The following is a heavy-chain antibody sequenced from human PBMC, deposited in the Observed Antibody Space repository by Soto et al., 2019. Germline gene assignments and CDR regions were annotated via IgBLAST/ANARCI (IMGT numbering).Heavy chain of an antibody. V-gene: IGHV3-74*01. CDR2: INGDGSST. J-gene: IGHJ4*02. Sequence: PGGSLRLSCAASGFTFKSYWMHWVRQAPGKGLGWVSRINGDGSSTSYADSVRGRFTISRDNAKNTLYLQMNSLRVEDTAVYYCARDPFPGAWSRGQGTLVPVSP. CDR3: ARDPFPGAWS. CDR1: GFTFKSYW. D-gene: IGHD6-19*01.